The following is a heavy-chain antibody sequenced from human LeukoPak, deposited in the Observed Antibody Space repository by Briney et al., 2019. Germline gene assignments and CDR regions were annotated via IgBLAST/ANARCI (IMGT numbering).Heavy chain of an antibody. CDR1: GFTFSSYS. V-gene: IGHV3-48*04. CDR3: AREDYSSGWYKGGNFDY. J-gene: IGHJ4*02. CDR2: ISSSSSTI. D-gene: IGHD6-19*01. Sequence: GGSLRLSCAASGFTFSSYSMNWVRQAPGKGLEWVSYISSSSSTIYYADSVKGRFTISRDNAKNSLYLQMNSLRAEDTAVYYCAREDYSSGWYKGGNFDYWGQGTLVTVSS.